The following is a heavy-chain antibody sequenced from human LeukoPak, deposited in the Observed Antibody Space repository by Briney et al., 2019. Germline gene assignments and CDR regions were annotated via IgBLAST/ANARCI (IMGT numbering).Heavy chain of an antibody. Sequence: SETLSLTCTVSGGSVSSYYWSWIRQPPGKGLEWIAYIYYTGITKYNPSLRSRVTISVDTSTKQFSLKLSSVTAADTAVYYCARDVSYDGSGHYHGASDIWGQGTMVTVSS. V-gene: IGHV4-59*02. CDR3: ARDVSYDGSGHYHGASDI. CDR2: IYYTGIT. CDR1: GGSVSSYY. D-gene: IGHD3-22*01. J-gene: IGHJ3*02.